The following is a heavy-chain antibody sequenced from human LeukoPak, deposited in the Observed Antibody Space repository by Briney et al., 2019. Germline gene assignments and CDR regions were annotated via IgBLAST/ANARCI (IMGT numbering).Heavy chain of an antibody. D-gene: IGHD4-23*01. V-gene: IGHV3-33*01. CDR2: IWYDGSNK. Sequence: GGSLRLSCAASGFTFSSFGMHWVRQAPGKGLEWVAIIWYDGSNKYYADSVKGRFTISRDNSKNTLDLQMNSLRAEDTAVYYCARVGLTVVSASYFQHWGQGTLVTVSS. J-gene: IGHJ1*01. CDR1: GFTFSSFG. CDR3: ARVGLTVVSASYFQH.